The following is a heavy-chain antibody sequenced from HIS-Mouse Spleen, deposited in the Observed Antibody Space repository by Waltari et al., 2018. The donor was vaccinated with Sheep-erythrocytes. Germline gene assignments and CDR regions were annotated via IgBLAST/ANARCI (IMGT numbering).Heavy chain of an antibody. Sequence: EVQLVESGGGLVKPGGSLRLSCAASGFTFSSYSMNWVRQAPGKGLELVSSISGSSSYLYYADSVKGRFTISRDNAKNSLYLQMNSLRAEDTAVYYCARDTGTDAFDIWGQGTMVTVSS. CDR3: ARDTGTDAFDI. CDR1: GFTFSSYS. J-gene: IGHJ3*02. CDR2: ISGSSSYL. V-gene: IGHV3-21*01. D-gene: IGHD1-1*01.